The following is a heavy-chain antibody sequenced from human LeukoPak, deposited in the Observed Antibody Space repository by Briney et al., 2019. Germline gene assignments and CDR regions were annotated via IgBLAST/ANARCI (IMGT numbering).Heavy chain of an antibody. CDR1: GFTFSSYS. J-gene: IGHJ4*02. D-gene: IGHD3-22*01. CDR3: AMARYDSSGYYPLGDY. V-gene: IGHV3-21*01. Sequence: GGSLRLSCAASGFTFSSYSMIWVRRAPGKGLEWVASITRSSNYLYYADSLKGRFTISRDNAKNSLYLQMNSLRAEDTAVYYCAMARYDSSGYYPLGDYWGQGTLVTVSS. CDR2: ITRSSNYL.